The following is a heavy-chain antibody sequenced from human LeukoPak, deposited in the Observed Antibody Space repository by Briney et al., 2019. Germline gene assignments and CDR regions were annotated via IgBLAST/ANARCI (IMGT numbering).Heavy chain of an antibody. Sequence: GGSLRLSCAASGFTVSSNYMSWVRPAPGKGLEWVSVIYSGGSTYYADSVKGRFTISRDNSKNTLYRQMDSLRAEDTAVYYGAREVGSRMDYWGEGTLVTVSS. J-gene: IGHJ4*02. CDR1: GFTVSSNY. D-gene: IGHD1-14*01. V-gene: IGHV3-53*01. CDR3: AREVGSRMDY. CDR2: IYSGGST.